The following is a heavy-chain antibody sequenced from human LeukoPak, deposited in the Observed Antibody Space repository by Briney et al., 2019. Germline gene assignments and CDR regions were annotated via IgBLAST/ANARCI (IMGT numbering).Heavy chain of an antibody. CDR2: INHSGST. CDR1: GGSFSGYY. CDR3: ASSKTYYYDSSGSYVDY. D-gene: IGHD3-22*01. J-gene: IGHJ4*02. Sequence: PSETLSLTCAVYGGSFSGYYWSWIRQPPGKGLEWIGEINHSGSTNYNPSLKSRVTISVDTSKNQFSLKLSSVTAADTAVYYCASSKTYYYDSSGSYVDYWGQGTLVTVSS. V-gene: IGHV4-34*01.